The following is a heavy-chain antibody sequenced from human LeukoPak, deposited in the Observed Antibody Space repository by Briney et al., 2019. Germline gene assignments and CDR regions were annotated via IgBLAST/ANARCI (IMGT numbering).Heavy chain of an antibody. CDR1: GFTFSYYE. V-gene: IGHV3-48*03. CDR2: ISSSGSTI. D-gene: IGHD3-16*02. CDR3: ARVPAGVIGMKDAFDI. J-gene: IGHJ3*02. Sequence: GGSLRLSCAVSGFTFSYYEMNWVRQAPGKGLEWVSYISSSGSTIYYADSVKGRFTISRHNAKNSLYLQMNSLRAEDTAVYYCARVPAGVIGMKDAFDIWGQGTMVTVSS.